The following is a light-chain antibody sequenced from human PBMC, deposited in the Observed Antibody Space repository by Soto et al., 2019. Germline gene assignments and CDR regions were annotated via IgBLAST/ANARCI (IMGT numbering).Light chain of an antibody. CDR3: QQYSSYPWT. V-gene: IGKV1-5*01. CDR1: QSISRW. CDR2: DAS. J-gene: IGKJ1*01. Sequence: DLHVTHSPSTLSPSCVDIVTITCRASQSISRWLAWYQQKSGKAPKFLIYDASSLESGVPLRFSGSGSGTEFTLTISSLQPDDSATYNCQQYSSYPWTFGQGTKVDIK.